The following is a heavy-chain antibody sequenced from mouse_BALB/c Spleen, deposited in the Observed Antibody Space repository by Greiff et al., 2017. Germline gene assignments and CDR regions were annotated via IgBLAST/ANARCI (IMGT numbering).Heavy chain of an antibody. CDR2: ISSGGSYT. D-gene: IGHD1-1*01. CDR3: ARLITTVVSTGAMDY. Sequence: EVKLMESGGDLVKPGGSLKLSCAASGFTFSSYGMSWVRQTPDKRLEWVATISSGGSYTYYPDSVKGRFTISRDNAKNTLYLQMSSLKSEDTAMYYCARLITTVVSTGAMDYWGQGTSVTVSS. CDR1: GFTFSSYG. V-gene: IGHV5-6*01. J-gene: IGHJ4*01.